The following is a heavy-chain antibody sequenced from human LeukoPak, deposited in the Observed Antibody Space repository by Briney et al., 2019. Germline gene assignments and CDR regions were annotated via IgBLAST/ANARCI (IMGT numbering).Heavy chain of an antibody. CDR2: ISSSSSYI. CDR1: GFTFSSYS. CDR3: ARGADYYDSSGPVLFDY. D-gene: IGHD3-22*01. V-gene: IGHV3-21*01. J-gene: IGHJ4*02. Sequence: PGGSLRLSCAASGFTFSSYSMNWVRQAPGKGLEWVSSISSSSSYIYYADSVKGRFTISRDNAKISLYLQMNSLRAEDTAVYYCARGADYYDSSGPVLFDYWGQGTLVTVSS.